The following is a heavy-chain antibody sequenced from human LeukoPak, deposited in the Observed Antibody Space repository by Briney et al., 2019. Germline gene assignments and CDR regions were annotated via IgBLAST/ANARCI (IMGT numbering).Heavy chain of an antibody. J-gene: IGHJ5*02. CDR2: IYYTGIT. V-gene: IGHV4-59*01. CDR3: ATSGATTVTTWGGSWFDP. Sequence: ASETLSLTCTVSGGSIRNYYWSWIRQPPGKGLEWIGYIYYTGITNYSPSLKSRVTISADTSKNQFSLKLSSVTAADTAVYYCATSGATTVTTWGGSWFDPWGQGTLVTVSS. CDR1: GGSIRNYY. D-gene: IGHD4-17*01.